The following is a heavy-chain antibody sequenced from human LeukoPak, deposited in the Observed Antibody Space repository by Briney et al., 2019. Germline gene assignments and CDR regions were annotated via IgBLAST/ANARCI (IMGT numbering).Heavy chain of an antibody. CDR2: IWHDGSKE. J-gene: IGHJ4*02. CDR3: AGDTPPGGEYYFEY. CDR1: GFSFSTYG. Sequence: GGSLRLSCAASGFSFSTYGMHWVRQAPDTGLEWVALIWHDGSKEYYADSVKGRFTISRDNSKNTLYLEMNSLRADDTAVYYCAGDTPPGGEYYFEYWGQGAQVTVSS. V-gene: IGHV3-33*01. D-gene: IGHD3-16*01.